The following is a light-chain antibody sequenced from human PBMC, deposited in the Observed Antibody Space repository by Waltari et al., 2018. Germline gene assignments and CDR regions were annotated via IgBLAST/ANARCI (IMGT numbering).Light chain of an antibody. CDR1: SSDVGSHNL. CDR3: CSYAGSTTHVI. J-gene: IGLJ2*01. Sequence: QSALTHPASVSGSPGQSITTSCTGPSSDVGSHNLVSCYQQHPGKPPKLMFYKVTRRPSGFANRFSGSKSGNTASLTIAGLQAEDEADYCCCSYAGSTTHVIFGGGTKLTVL. V-gene: IGLV2-23*02. CDR2: KVT.